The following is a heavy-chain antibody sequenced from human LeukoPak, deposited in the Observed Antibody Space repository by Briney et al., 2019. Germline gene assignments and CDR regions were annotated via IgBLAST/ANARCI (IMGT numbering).Heavy chain of an antibody. V-gene: IGHV4-39*01. J-gene: IGHJ4*02. Sequence: SETLSLTCTVSGDSIRSNSYYWVWVRQPPGKGPEWIGSINYSGNTYYNWSLRSRVTISVDSRNQFSLNLRFVTAADAAVYSCARLITRDIDGNYFDFWGPGTVVTVSS. CDR3: ARLITRDIDGNYFDF. D-gene: IGHD1-20*01. CDR2: INYSGNT. CDR1: GDSIRSNSYY.